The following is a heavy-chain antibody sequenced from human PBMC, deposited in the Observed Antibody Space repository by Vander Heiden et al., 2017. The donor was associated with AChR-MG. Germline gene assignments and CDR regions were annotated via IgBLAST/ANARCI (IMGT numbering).Heavy chain of an antibody. D-gene: IGHD2-15*01. CDR2: ISGSGGST. Sequence: EVQLLEPGGGLVQPGGFPRLSCAASGFTTSSYAMSWVRHAPGKGVGWVSAISGSGGSTYYADSVKSRFTISRDNSKNTLYLQMNSLRAEDTAVYYCAKGEGGSRGSSYFDYWGQGTLVTVSS. CDR1: GFTTSSYA. J-gene: IGHJ4*02. CDR3: AKGEGGSRGSSYFDY. V-gene: IGHV3-23*01.